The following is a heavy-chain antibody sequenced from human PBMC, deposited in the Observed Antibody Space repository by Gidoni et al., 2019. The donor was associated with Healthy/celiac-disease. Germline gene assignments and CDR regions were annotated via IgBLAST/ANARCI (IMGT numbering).Heavy chain of an antibody. Sequence: QVQLQESGPGLVTPSQTLSLTCTFSGCSISSGGYYWTWLRKHPGKGLECIGYIYYSGSTYYNPSLKSRVTISVDTSKNQFSVKLSSVTAAETAVYYCARAEVVPGSGWFDPWGQGTLVTVSS. CDR1: GCSISSGGYY. V-gene: IGHV4-31*03. CDR3: ARAEVVPGSGWFDP. J-gene: IGHJ5*02. D-gene: IGHD2-2*01. CDR2: IYYSGST.